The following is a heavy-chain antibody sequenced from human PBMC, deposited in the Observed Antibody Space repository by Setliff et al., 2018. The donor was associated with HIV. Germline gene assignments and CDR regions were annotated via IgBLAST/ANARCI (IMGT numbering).Heavy chain of an antibody. D-gene: IGHD3-22*01. CDR1: GYTFTSYG. V-gene: IGHV1-18*01. Sequence: ASVKVSCKASGYTFTSYGISWVRQAPGQGLEWMGWISAYNGNTNYAQKLQGRVTMTTDTSTSTAYMELRSLRSDDTAVYYCARDRTYYYEGSGYHSDTWGQGTLVTVSS. CDR2: ISAYNGNT. CDR3: ARDRTYYYEGSGYHSDT. J-gene: IGHJ5*02.